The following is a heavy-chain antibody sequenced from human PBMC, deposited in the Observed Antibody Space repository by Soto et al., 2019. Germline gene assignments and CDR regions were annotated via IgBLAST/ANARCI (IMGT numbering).Heavy chain of an antibody. CDR3: ARDSSKKQWLVRMDY. D-gene: IGHD6-19*01. CDR1: GFTFSSYA. Sequence: GGSLRLSCAASGFTFSSYAMHWVRQAPGKGLEWVAVISYDGSNKYYADSVKGRFTISRDNSKNTLYLQMNSLRAEDTAVYYCARDSSKKQWLVRMDYWGQGTLVTVSS. CDR2: ISYDGSNK. J-gene: IGHJ4*02. V-gene: IGHV3-30-3*01.